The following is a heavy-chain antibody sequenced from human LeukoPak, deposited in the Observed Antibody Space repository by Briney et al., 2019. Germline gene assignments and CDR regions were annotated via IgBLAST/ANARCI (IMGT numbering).Heavy chain of an antibody. CDR2: IYHSGST. J-gene: IGHJ4*02. Sequence: SETLSLTCAVYGGSFSGYYWSWIRQPPGKGLEWIGEIYHSGSTNYNPSLKSRVIISVDTSKNQFSLKLSSVTAADTAVYYCARERRPTYYDFWSGYYIWGQGTLVTVSS. CDR3: ARERRPTYYDFWSGYYI. V-gene: IGHV4-34*01. D-gene: IGHD3-3*01. CDR1: GGSFSGYY.